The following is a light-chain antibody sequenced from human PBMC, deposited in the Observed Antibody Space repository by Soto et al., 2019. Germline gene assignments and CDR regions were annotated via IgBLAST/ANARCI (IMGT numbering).Light chain of an antibody. CDR2: DAS. J-gene: IGKJ4*01. V-gene: IGKV3-15*01. CDR1: QNVYNN. Sequence: EIVMTQSPATLSVSPGEGATLSCKARQNVYNNLAWYQQRPGQPPRLLIYDASTRATGIAARFSGSGYGTEFTLTISSLQSEDFAVDFGQQCRNWQLTFGGGTKVEIK. CDR3: QQCRNWQLT.